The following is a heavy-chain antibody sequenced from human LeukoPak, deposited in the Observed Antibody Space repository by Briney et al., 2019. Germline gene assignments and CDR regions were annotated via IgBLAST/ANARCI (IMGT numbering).Heavy chain of an antibody. J-gene: IGHJ4*02. Sequence: PGGSLRLSCAASGFTFSSYAMNWVRQAPGKGLEWVSYISSSSSTIYYADSVKGRFTISRDNAKNSLYLQMNSLRAEDTAVYYCARDLDYYDTLPGYWGQGTLVTVSS. V-gene: IGHV3-48*01. CDR2: ISSSSSTI. CDR1: GFTFSSYA. CDR3: ARDLDYYDTLPGY. D-gene: IGHD3-22*01.